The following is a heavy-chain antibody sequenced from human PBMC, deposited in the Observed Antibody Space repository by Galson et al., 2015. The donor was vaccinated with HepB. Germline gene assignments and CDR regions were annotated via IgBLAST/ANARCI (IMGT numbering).Heavy chain of an antibody. CDR2: INTYNGNT. CDR3: ARAFRPNFWSGADAFDV. CDR1: GYKTSGYTFTTYA. D-gene: IGHD3-3*01. Sequence: SVKVSCKASGYKTSGYTFTTYAMCWMRQAPGQGLEWMGWINTYNGNTDYAQKFQGRVTMTADTSTNTAYMELRSLRSDDTAVYYCARAFRPNFWSGADAFDVWGQGTMVTVSS. V-gene: IGHV1-18*01. J-gene: IGHJ3*01.